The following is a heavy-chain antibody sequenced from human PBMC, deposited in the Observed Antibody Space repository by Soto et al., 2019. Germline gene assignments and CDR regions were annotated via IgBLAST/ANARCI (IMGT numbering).Heavy chain of an antibody. CDR1: GFTFGKYD. D-gene: IGHD4-17*01. CDR3: ARVSAGGDDDDDYGWDFDL. V-gene: IGHV3-13*01. Sequence: GGSLRLSCAASGFTFGKYDMHWVRQAAGKGLEWVSNIAPAGDTYYASSVEGRFTISRDNAKNSFFLQMTNLRVGDTAVYYCARVSAGGDDDDDYGWDFDLWGRGTLVTVSS. CDR2: IAPAGDT. J-gene: IGHJ2*01.